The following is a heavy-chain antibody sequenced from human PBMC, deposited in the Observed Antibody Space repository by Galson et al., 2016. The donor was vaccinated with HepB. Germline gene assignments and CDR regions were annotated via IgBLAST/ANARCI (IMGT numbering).Heavy chain of an antibody. CDR1: GFTFSSYA. Sequence: SLRLSCAASGFTFSSYAMNWVRQAPGKGLEWVSVISGSGTNTYYADSVKGRFIISRDNSKSTLYLQMNSLRAEDTAVYYCAKDRPRVQAMTGRLLPCSPFDIWGQGTTVTVSS. CDR2: ISGSGTNT. V-gene: IGHV3-23*01. CDR3: AKDRPRVQAMTGRLLPCSPFDI. D-gene: IGHD3-10*02. J-gene: IGHJ3*02.